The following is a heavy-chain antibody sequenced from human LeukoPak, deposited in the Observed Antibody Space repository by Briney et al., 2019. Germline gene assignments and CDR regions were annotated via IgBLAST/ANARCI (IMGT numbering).Heavy chain of an antibody. J-gene: IGHJ4*02. CDR1: GGSISSSSYY. D-gene: IGHD6-19*01. Sequence: SETLSLTCTVSGGSISSSSYYWGWIRQPPGKGLEWIGSIYYSGSTYYNPSLKSRVTISVDTSKNQFSLKLGSVTAADTAVYYCATIAVAGSGDFDYWGQGTLVTVSS. CDR3: ATIAVAGSGDFDY. CDR2: IYYSGST. V-gene: IGHV4-39*01.